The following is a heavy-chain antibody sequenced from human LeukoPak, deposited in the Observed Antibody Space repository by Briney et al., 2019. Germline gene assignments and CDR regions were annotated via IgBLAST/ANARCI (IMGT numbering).Heavy chain of an antibody. CDR2: IYYSGST. CDR3: ARSPGIAAAGTIARFPGY. D-gene: IGHD6-13*01. Sequence: SETLSLTCTVSGGSISSGGYYWSWIRQHPGKGLEWIGYIYYSGSTYYNPSLKSRVTISVDTSKNQFSLKLSSATAADTAVYYCARSPGIAAAGTIARFPGYWGQGTLVTVSS. CDR1: GGSISSGGYY. V-gene: IGHV4-31*03. J-gene: IGHJ4*02.